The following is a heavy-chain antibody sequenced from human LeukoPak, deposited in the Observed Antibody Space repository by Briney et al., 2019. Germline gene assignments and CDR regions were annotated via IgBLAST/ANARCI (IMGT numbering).Heavy chain of an antibody. CDR3: ARDLTYYDILTGYYRNHYFDY. CDR2: IYSGGST. D-gene: IGHD3-9*01. CDR1: GFTVSSNY. J-gene: IGHJ4*02. Sequence: GGSLRLSCAASGFTVSSNYMSWVRQAPGKGLEWVSVIYSGGSTYYADSVKGRFTISRDNSKNTLYPQMNSLRAEDTAVYYCARDLTYYDILTGYYRNHYFDYWGQGTLVTVSS. V-gene: IGHV3-66*01.